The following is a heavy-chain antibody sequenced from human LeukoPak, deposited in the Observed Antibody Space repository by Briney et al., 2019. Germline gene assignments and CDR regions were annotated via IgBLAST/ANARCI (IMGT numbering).Heavy chain of an antibody. D-gene: IGHD5-18*01. V-gene: IGHV4-38-2*02. J-gene: IGHJ6*03. CDR1: GYSISRGYY. CDR3: ARGWVYSYVSYYYYYYMDV. CDR2: IYTSGST. Sequence: KPSETLSLTCTVSGYSISRGYYWGWIRQPPGKGLEWIGRIYTSGSTNYNPSLKSRVTMSVDTSKNQFSLKLSSVTAADTAVYYCARGWVYSYVSYYYYYYMDVWGKGTTVTVSS.